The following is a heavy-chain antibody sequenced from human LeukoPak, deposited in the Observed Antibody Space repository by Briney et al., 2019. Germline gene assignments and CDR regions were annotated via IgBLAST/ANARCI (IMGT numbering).Heavy chain of an antibody. Sequence: PGRSLRLPCAASGFTFSSYEMNWVRQAPGKGLEWVSYISSSGSPIYYADSVKGRFTISRDNAKNSLYLQMNSLRDEDTAVYYCVRGGPPVWGQGTTVTVSS. CDR2: ISSSGSPI. CDR1: GFTFSSYE. V-gene: IGHV3-48*03. J-gene: IGHJ6*02. CDR3: VRGGPPV.